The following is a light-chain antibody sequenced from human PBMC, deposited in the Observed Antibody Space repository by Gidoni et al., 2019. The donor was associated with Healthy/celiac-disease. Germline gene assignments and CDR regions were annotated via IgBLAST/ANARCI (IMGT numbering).Light chain of an antibody. Sequence: AIRMTQSPSSFSASTGDRVTITCRASQGISSYLAWYQQKPGKAPKLLIYAASTLQSGVPSRFSGSGSGTDFTLTISCLQSEDFATYYCQQYYSYPPPTTFXGXTKVEIK. CDR3: QQYYSYPPPTT. V-gene: IGKV1-8*01. CDR1: QGISSY. J-gene: IGKJ4*01. CDR2: AAS.